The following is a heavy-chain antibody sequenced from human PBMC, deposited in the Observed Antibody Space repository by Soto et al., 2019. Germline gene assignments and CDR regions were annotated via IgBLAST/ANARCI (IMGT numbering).Heavy chain of an antibody. CDR3: AREDCGGDCYTFDP. V-gene: IGHV1-2*04. CDR1: GYTFTGYY. CDR2: INPNSGGT. D-gene: IGHD2-21*02. J-gene: IGHJ5*02. Sequence: GASVKVSCKASGYTFTGYYMHWVRQAPGQGLEWMGWINPNSGGTNYAQKFQGWVTMTRDTSISTAYMELSRLRSDDTAVYYCAREDCGGDCYTFDPRGQGTLVTVSS.